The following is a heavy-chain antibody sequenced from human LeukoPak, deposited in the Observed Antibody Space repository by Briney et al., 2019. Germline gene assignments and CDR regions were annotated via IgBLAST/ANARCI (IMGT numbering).Heavy chain of an antibody. Sequence: PGGSLRLSCATSGFSFSSYAMSWVRQAPGKGLEWVSAMSSSDDGRYYAASVRGRFTISRDTSRSTLYLQMNSLRAEDTGVYFCARGQTLTFWGQGTLVTASS. J-gene: IGHJ4*02. CDR1: GFSFSSYA. V-gene: IGHV3-23*01. CDR2: MSSSDDGR. CDR3: ARGQTLTF.